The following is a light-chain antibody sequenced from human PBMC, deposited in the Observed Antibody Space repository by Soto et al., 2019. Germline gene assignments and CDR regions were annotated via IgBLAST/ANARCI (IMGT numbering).Light chain of an antibody. V-gene: IGLV1-40*01. CDR1: SSNIGAGFD. CDR2: GDI. Sequence: QAVVTQPPSVSGAPGQRVTISCTGSSSNIGAGFDVHWYQQLPGTAPKVLIYGDINRPSGVPDRFSGSKSGTSASLAITGLQAEDEADYYCQSYDSSLSAYVFGTGTKVTVL. J-gene: IGLJ1*01. CDR3: QSYDSSLSAYV.